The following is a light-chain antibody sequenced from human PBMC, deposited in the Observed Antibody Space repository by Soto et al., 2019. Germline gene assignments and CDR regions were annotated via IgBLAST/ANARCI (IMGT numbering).Light chain of an antibody. J-gene: IGLJ1*01. CDR1: SSDVGGYNY. Sequence: QSALTQPASVSGSPGQSITISCTGTSSDVGGYNYVSWYQQYPGKAPKLMIYEVSNRLSGVSNRFSGSKSGNTASLTISGLQAEDEADYYCSSYTSRNTRVFGTGTKLTVL. CDR3: SSYTSRNTRV. CDR2: EVS. V-gene: IGLV2-14*01.